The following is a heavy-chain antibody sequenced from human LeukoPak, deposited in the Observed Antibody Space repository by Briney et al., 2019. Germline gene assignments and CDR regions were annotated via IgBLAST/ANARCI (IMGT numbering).Heavy chain of an antibody. CDR1: GGSISSGGYY. CDR2: IYYGGST. D-gene: IGHD3-3*01. J-gene: IGHJ6*02. Sequence: SQTLSLTCTVSGGSISSGGYYWSWIRQHPGKGLEWIGYIYYGGSTYYNPSLKSRVTISVDTSKNQFSLKLSSVTAADTAVYYCATTKKRSGYSHALWFPYYYYGMDVWGQGTTVTVSS. CDR3: ATTKKRSGYSHALWFPYYYYGMDV. V-gene: IGHV4-31*03.